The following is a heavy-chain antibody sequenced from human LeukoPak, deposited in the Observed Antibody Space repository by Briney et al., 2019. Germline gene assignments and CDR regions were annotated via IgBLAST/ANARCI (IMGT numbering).Heavy chain of an antibody. V-gene: IGHV3-23*01. CDR3: ARVVWDSSGYYIDF. D-gene: IGHD3-22*01. CDR1: GFTLSSYA. J-gene: IGHJ4*02. CDR2: ISVSGNT. Sequence: QPGGSLRLSCAASGFTLSSYAMSWVRQGPGKGLEWVSAISVSGNTYHADSVKGRFTISRDNAKNSLYLQMNSLRAEDTAVYYCARVVWDSSGYYIDFWGQGTLVTVSS.